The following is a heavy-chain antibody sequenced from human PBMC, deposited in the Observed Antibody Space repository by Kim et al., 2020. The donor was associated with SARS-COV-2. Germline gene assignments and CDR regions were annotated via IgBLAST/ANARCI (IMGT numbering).Heavy chain of an antibody. D-gene: IGHD3-10*01. V-gene: IGHV4-31*02. J-gene: IGHJ6*02. Sequence: SRVTISVDTSKNQFSLKLSSVTAADTAVYYCARGGVVRGQYYYYYYGMDVWGQGTTVTVSS. CDR3: ARGGVVRGQYYYYYYGMDV.